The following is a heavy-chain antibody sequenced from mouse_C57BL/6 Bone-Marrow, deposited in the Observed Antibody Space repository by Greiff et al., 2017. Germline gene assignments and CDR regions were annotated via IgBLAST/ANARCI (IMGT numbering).Heavy chain of an antibody. D-gene: IGHD1-1*01. CDR1: GYTFTSYW. V-gene: IGHV1-72*01. CDR2: IDPNSGGT. Sequence: QVQLQQPGAELVKPGASVKLSCKASGYTFTSYWMHWVKQRPGRGLEWIGRIDPNSGGTKDNEKFKSKATLTVDKPSSTAYLQRSSLTSEYSSGYYCARSFTTVVAHFDYWGQGTTLTGSS. CDR3: ARSFTTVVAHFDY. J-gene: IGHJ2*01.